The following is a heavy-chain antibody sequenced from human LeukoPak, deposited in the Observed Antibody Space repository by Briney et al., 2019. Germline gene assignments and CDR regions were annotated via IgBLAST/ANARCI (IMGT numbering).Heavy chain of an antibody. Sequence: HAGRSLRLSCAASGFTFSSYGMHWVRQAPGKGLEWVAVISYDGSNKYYADSVKGRFTISRDNSKNTLYLQMNSLRAEDTAVCYCAKDVGSYFDYWGQGTLVTVSS. V-gene: IGHV3-30*18. CDR1: GFTFSSYG. J-gene: IGHJ4*02. D-gene: IGHD2-15*01. CDR3: AKDVGSYFDY. CDR2: ISYDGSNK.